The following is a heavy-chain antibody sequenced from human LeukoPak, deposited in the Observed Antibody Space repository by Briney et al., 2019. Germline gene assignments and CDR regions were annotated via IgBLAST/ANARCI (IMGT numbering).Heavy chain of an antibody. D-gene: IGHD4-23*01. Sequence: GGSLRLSCAASGFNLSSYWMSWVRQAPGKGLEWVANIKEDGSEKYYVDSVKGRFTISRDNAKNSLYLQMNSLRADDTAVYYCARRAGGYSYPYDYWGQGTLVTVSS. CDR3: ARRAGGYSYPYDY. V-gene: IGHV3-7*01. CDR1: GFNLSSYW. J-gene: IGHJ4*02. CDR2: IKEDGSEK.